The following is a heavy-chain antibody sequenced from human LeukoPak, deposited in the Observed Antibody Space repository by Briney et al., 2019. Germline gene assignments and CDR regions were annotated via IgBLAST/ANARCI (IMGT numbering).Heavy chain of an antibody. Sequence: PGGSLRLSCSASGFTFSSYAMHWVRQAPGKGLEWVANIKQDGSEKYYVDSVKGRFTISRDNAKNSLYLQMNSLRAEDTAVYYCARDSSGWYYFDYWGQGTLVTVSS. CDR2: IKQDGSEK. J-gene: IGHJ4*02. CDR1: GFTFSSYA. CDR3: ARDSSGWYYFDY. D-gene: IGHD6-19*01. V-gene: IGHV3-7*01.